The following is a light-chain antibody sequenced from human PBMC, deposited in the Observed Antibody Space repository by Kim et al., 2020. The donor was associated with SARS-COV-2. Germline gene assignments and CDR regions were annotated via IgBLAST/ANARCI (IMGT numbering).Light chain of an antibody. V-gene: IGKV4-1*01. CDR1: QSLLYGSKNNNY. CDR2: WAS. CDR3: QQYFTTPFT. Sequence: DIVMTQSPDSLAVSLGERATINCKSSQSLLYGSKNNNYLAWYQQKPGQSPKLLIYWASTRESGVPDRFSGSGSGTDFTLTISSLQAEDVAVYSCQQYFTTPFTFGGGTKVDIK. J-gene: IGKJ4*01.